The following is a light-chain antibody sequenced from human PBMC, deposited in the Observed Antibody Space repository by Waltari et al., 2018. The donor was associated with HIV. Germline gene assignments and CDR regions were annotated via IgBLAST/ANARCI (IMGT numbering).Light chain of an antibody. J-gene: IGLJ2*01. CDR1: TSNIGNNY. CDR2: DKN. V-gene: IGLV1-51*01. Sequence: QSVLTQPPSVSAAPGQKVTISCSGSTSNIGNNYVSWYQQLPGTAPKLLIYDKNKHPAGIPARFSGSKSGTSVTLDITGLQTGDEADYYCGTWDSSLSALVFGGGTKLTVL. CDR3: GTWDSSLSALV.